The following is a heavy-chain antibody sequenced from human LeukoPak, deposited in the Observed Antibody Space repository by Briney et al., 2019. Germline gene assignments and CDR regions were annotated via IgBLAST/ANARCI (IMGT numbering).Heavy chain of an antibody. CDR3: AKDKPGAIVVVITTFAFDI. J-gene: IGHJ3*02. V-gene: IGHV3-30*18. Sequence: SGGSLRLSCAASGFTLSSYGMHWVRQAPGKGLEWVAVISYDGSNKYYADSVKGRFTISRDNSKNTLYLQMNSLRAEDTAVYYCAKDKPGAIVVVITTFAFDIWGQGTMVTVSS. CDR2: ISYDGSNK. CDR1: GFTLSSYG. D-gene: IGHD3-22*01.